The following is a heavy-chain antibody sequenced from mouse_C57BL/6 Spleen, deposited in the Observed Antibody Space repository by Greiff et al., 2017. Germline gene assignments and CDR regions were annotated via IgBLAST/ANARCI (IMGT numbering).Heavy chain of an antibody. Sequence: EVKLVESGGGLVQPGGSLSLSCAASGFTFTDYYMSWVRQPPGKALEWLGFIRNKANGYTTEYSASVKGRFTISRDNSQSILYLQMNALRAEDSATYYCARYYYGSGGYFDVWGTGTTVTVSS. CDR2: IRNKANGYTT. D-gene: IGHD1-1*01. J-gene: IGHJ1*03. CDR3: ARYYYGSGGYFDV. V-gene: IGHV7-3*01. CDR1: GFTFTDYY.